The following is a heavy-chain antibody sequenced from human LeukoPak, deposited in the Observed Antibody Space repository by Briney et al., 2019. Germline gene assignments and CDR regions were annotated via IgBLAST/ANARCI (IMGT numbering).Heavy chain of an antibody. V-gene: IGHV4-59*08. D-gene: IGHD3-22*01. CDR3: ASLIYDSSGYYFDK. Sequence: PSETLSLTCTVSGGSISSYYWSWIRQTPGKGLEWMGYIQYSGSTNRNPSLKSRVTISVDTSKNQFSLKLSSVTAADTAVYYCASLIYDSSGYYFDKWGQGTLVTVSS. CDR2: IQYSGST. J-gene: IGHJ4*02. CDR1: GGSISSYY.